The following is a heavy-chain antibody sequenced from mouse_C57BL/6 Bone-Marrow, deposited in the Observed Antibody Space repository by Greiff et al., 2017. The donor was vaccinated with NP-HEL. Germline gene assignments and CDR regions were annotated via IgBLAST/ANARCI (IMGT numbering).Heavy chain of an antibody. Sequence: QVQLQQSGAELMKPGASVKLSCKATGYTFTGYWIEWVKQRPGHGLEWIGEILPGSGSTNYHEKFKGKATFTADTSSNTTYMQLSSLTTDDSAIYYCARFGLLLDYWGQGTTPTVSS. CDR1: GYTFTGYW. CDR3: ARFGLLLDY. CDR2: ILPGSGST. D-gene: IGHD1-1*01. J-gene: IGHJ2*01. V-gene: IGHV1-9*01.